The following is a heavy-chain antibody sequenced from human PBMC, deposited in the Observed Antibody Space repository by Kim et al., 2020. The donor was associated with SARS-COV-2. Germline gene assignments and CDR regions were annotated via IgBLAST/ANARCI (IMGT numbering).Heavy chain of an antibody. CDR2: ISYDGSNK. CDR1: GFTFSSYA. D-gene: IGHD3-22*01. CDR3: AADSSGYYYQIDY. J-gene: IGHJ4*02. Sequence: GGSLRLSCAASGFTFSSYAMHWVRQAPGKGLEWVAVISYDGSNKYYADSVKGRFTISRDNSKNTLYLQMNSLRAEDTAVYYCAADSSGYYYQIDYWGQGT. V-gene: IGHV3-30*04.